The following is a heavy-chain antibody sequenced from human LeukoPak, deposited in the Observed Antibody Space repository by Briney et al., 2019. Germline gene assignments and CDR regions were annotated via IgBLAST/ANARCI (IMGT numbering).Heavy chain of an antibody. D-gene: IGHD2-8*01. J-gene: IGHJ4*02. V-gene: IGHV1-58*01. CDR2: IAVGSGDT. CDR1: GVIFSSCA. CDR3: ARGLVREYFDY. Sequence: SVKVSCKASGVIFSSCAVQWVRQTRGQGLEWIGWIAVGSGDTNYAQKFQGRVTMTRDTSTSTVYMELSSLRSEDTAVYYCARGLVREYFDYWGQGTLVTVSS.